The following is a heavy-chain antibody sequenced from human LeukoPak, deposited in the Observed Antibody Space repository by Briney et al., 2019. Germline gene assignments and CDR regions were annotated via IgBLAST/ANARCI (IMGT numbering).Heavy chain of an antibody. CDR2: IYPGDSDT. CDR3: ARLHKTDYDILTGYYTGAFDI. J-gene: IGHJ3*02. CDR1: GYSFTSYW. Sequence: GESLQISCKGSGYSFTSYWIGWVRQMPGKGLEWMGIIYPGDSDTRYSPSFQGQVTISADKSISTAYLQWSSLKASDTAMYYCARLHKTDYDILTGYYTGAFDIWGQGTMVTVSS. D-gene: IGHD3-9*01. V-gene: IGHV5-51*01.